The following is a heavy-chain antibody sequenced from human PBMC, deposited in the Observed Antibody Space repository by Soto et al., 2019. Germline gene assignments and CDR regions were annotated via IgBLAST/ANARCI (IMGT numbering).Heavy chain of an antibody. J-gene: IGHJ6*02. D-gene: IGHD2-15*01. Sequence: ASVKVSCKASGYTFTSYYMHWVRQAPGQGLEWTGWISAYTGNTNYAQKLQGRVTMTTDTSTSTAYMELRSLKSDDTAVYYCARVRRYCSGGSCPTDGMDVWGQGTTVTVSS. V-gene: IGHV1-18*04. CDR3: ARVRRYCSGGSCPTDGMDV. CDR1: GYTFTSYY. CDR2: ISAYTGNT.